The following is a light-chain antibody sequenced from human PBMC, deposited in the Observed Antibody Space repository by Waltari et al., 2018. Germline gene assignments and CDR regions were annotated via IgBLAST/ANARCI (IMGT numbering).Light chain of an antibody. CDR3: QQYLQWLPAIT. V-gene: IGKV3-15*01. Sequence: ILLTQSPATLSVSPGERATLSCRSGQNIDTRLAWYQHKPGQAPRLLIYGASTRAADIPARFSGSGFGTDFSLTINSLQSEDFAVYYCQQYLQWLPAITFGPGTRLDFK. CDR2: GAS. J-gene: IGKJ5*01. CDR1: QNIDTR.